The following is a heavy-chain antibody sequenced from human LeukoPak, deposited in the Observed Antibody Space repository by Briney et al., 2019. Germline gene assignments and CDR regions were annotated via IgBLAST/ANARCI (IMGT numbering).Heavy chain of an antibody. CDR2: TYYRSKWSN. CDR3: ARDFRWAFSI. V-gene: IGHV6-1*01. J-gene: IGHJ3*02. Sequence: SQTLSLTCASSRDSVSTNTWNWIRQSPSRGLGWLGRTYYRSKWSNDYAVSVKSRITINPDTSKNQFSLQLNSVTPEDTAVYYCARDFRWAFSIWGRGTMVTVSS. D-gene: IGHD4-23*01. CDR1: RDSVSTNT.